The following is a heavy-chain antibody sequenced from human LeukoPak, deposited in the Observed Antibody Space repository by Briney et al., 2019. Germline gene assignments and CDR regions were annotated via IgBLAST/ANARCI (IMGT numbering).Heavy chain of an antibody. V-gene: IGHV4-30-2*01. CDR2: IYHSGST. CDR1: GGSISSGGYS. J-gene: IGHJ4*02. Sequence: SETLSLTCAVSGGSISSGGYSWSWIRQPPRKRLEWIGYIYHSGSTYYNPSLKSRVTISVDRSKNQFSLKLSSVTAADTAVYYCARVDYGDYVFDYWGQGTLVTVSS. D-gene: IGHD4-17*01. CDR3: ARVDYGDYVFDY.